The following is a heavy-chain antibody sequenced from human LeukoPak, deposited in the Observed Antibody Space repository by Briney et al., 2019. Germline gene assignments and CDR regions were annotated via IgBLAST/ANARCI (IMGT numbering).Heavy chain of an antibody. D-gene: IGHD3-9*01. CDR1: GDSISNIY. CDR2: IHYSGST. CDR3: ARADNYGPDV. V-gene: IGHV4-59*12. J-gene: IGHJ6*02. Sequence: SETLSLTCSVSGDSISNIYCNWIRQPPGKGLEWIGYIHYSGSTNHNPSLKSRVTTSVDTSKNQCFLRLNSVTAADTAIYYCARADNYGPDVWGQGTTVTVSS.